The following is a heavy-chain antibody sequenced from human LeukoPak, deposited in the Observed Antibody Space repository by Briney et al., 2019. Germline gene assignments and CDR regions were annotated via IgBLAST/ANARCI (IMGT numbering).Heavy chain of an antibody. Sequence: SETLSLTCAVYGGSFSGYYWSWIRQPPGKGLEWIGEINHSGSTNYNPSLKSRVTISVDTSKNQFSLKLSSVTAADTAVYYCARDSYYYDSSGSTVIDIWGQGTMVTVSS. CDR2: INHSGST. D-gene: IGHD3-22*01. CDR3: ARDSYYYDSSGSTVIDI. CDR1: GGSFSGYY. J-gene: IGHJ3*02. V-gene: IGHV4-34*01.